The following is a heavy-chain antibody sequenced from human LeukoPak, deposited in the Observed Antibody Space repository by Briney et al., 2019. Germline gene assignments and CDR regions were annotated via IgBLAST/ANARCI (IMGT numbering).Heavy chain of an antibody. CDR3: ARADCGGDCYLYYFDY. D-gene: IGHD2-21*02. V-gene: IGHV3-30*02. J-gene: IGHJ4*02. Sequence: GGSLRLSCAASGFSFSSYGMHWVRQAPGKGLEWVAFIWYDGSNKYYADSVKGRFTISRDNSKNTLYLQMNSLRAEDTAVYYCARADCGGDCYLYYFDYWGQGTLVTVSS. CDR1: GFSFSSYG. CDR2: IWYDGSNK.